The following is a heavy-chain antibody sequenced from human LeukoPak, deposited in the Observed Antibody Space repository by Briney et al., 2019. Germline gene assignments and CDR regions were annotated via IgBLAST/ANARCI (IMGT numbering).Heavy chain of an antibody. CDR1: GFTLSSYA. Sequence: GGSLRLSCAGSGFTLSSYAMSWVRQAPGKGLEWVSAIGGSGGSTYYADSVKGRFTVSRDNSKNTLSLQMNSLRVEDTAVYYCAKEADHYVSSGYYYRGWFDPWGQGTLVTVSS. J-gene: IGHJ5*02. V-gene: IGHV3-23*01. CDR3: AKEADHYVSSGYYYRGWFDP. CDR2: IGGSGGST. D-gene: IGHD3-22*01.